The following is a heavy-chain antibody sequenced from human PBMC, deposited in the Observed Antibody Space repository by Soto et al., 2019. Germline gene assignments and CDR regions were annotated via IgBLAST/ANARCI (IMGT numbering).Heavy chain of an antibody. CDR1: GGTFSSYA. D-gene: IGHD3-22*01. J-gene: IGHJ6*02. CDR3: ATRYYDSTGYYLWSYYYGMGV. Sequence: QVQLVQSGAEVKKPGSSVKVSCKASGGTFSSYAISWVRQAPGQGLEWMGGIIPIFGTANYAQKFQGIFTITADKATSTAYMELGSRRAEDTAVYYCATRYYDSTGYYLWSYYYGMGVWGQGTTVTVS. CDR2: IIPIFGTA. V-gene: IGHV1-69*06.